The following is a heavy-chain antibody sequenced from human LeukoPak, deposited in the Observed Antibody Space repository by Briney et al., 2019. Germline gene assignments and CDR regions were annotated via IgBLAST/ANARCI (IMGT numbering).Heavy chain of an antibody. Sequence: ASVKVSCKASGYTFTSYDINWVRQATGQGLEWMGWMNPNSGNTGYAQKFQGRVTITRNTSISTAYMELSSLRSEDTAVYYCARVVVYGGNSGYYYMDVWGKGTTVTVSS. V-gene: IGHV1-8*03. CDR2: MNPNSGNT. CDR1: GYTFTSYD. D-gene: IGHD4-23*01. J-gene: IGHJ6*03. CDR3: ARVVVYGGNSGYYYMDV.